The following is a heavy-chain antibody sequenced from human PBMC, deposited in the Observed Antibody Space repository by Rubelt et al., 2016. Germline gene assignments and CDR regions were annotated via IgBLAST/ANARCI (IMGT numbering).Heavy chain of an antibody. CDR1: GFTFSAYA. CDR3: AKESGIGSRDFDY. CDR2: MSETGDST. Sequence: EVQLVELGGGLVQPGGSLRLSCAGSGFTFSAYAMTWVRQAPGKGLEWVSVMSETGDSTYYANSVTGRFTISRDNSKSTLFLQMKRLRAEDTATYYCAKESGIGSRDFDYWGQGALVTVSS. J-gene: IGHJ4*02. D-gene: IGHD3-10*01. V-gene: IGHV3-23*04.